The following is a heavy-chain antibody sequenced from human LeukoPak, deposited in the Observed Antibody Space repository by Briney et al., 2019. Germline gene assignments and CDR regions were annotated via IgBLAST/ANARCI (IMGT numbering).Heavy chain of an antibody. CDR3: ARDEAGSTSWFLY. V-gene: IGHV3-7*01. D-gene: IGHD6-13*01. Sequence: GGSLTLSCAASGFTFRTYWMSWVRQAPGKGLEWVANIKQDASEKYYVDSVKGRFSISGDNAKNSLYRQMNSLRLEDTAVYYCARDEAGSTSWFLYWGQGTLVTVSS. CDR1: GFTFRTYW. J-gene: IGHJ4*02. CDR2: IKQDASEK.